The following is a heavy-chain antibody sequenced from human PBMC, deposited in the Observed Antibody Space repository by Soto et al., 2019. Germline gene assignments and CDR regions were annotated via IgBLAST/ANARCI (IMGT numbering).Heavy chain of an antibody. CDR3: FPWDHDAFDI. CDR2: ISSSSSNI. J-gene: IGHJ3*02. Sequence: GGSLRLSCVASGFTFSYYTVNWVRQAPGKGLEWVSSISSSSSNIYYADSVKGRFTISRDNAKNSVYLQMNSLRAEDTALYYCFPWDHDAFDIWGQGTMVTVSS. V-gene: IGHV3-21*01. CDR1: GFTFSYYT. D-gene: IGHD1-26*01.